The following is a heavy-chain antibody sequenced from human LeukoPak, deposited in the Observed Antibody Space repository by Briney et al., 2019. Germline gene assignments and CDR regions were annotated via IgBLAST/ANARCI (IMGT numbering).Heavy chain of an antibody. CDR3: ARVHSSSSALDFDY. D-gene: IGHD6-6*01. Sequence: GASVKVSCKASGYSFADYYMHWVRQAPGQGLEWMGWINHNSGGTNYAQKFQGRVTMTRDTSISTAYMELSRLRSDDTAVYYCARVHSSSSALDFDYWGQGTLVTVSS. V-gene: IGHV1-2*02. J-gene: IGHJ4*02. CDR1: GYSFADYY. CDR2: INHNSGGT.